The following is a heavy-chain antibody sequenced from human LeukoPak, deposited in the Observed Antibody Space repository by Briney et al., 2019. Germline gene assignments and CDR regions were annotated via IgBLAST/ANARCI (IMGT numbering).Heavy chain of an antibody. V-gene: IGHV4-59*01. D-gene: IGHD3-10*01. CDR3: ARSGGGYFDY. CDR1: GGSITNYY. Sequence: SETLSLTCTVSGGSITNYYWSWIRQPPGEGLEWIGYVYHSGSTNYNPSHKSRVTVSVDMAKNQFSLKLSSVTAADTAVYYCARSGGGYFDYWGQGTLVTVSS. CDR2: VYHSGST. J-gene: IGHJ4*02.